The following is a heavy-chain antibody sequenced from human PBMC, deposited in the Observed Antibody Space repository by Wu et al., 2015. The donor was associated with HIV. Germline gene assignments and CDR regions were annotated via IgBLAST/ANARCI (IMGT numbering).Heavy chain of an antibody. CDR2: IYPPDGST. J-gene: IGHJ4*02. Sequence: QVQLVQSGAEVKKPGASVKISCKASGYTFTNYYIHWVRQAPGQRLEWMGLIYPPDGSTSYPQNFQGGVTMTRDTSTSTVYMELRRLKSDDTAVYYCARDPDYPDYGDYCDYWGQGTLVTVSS. D-gene: IGHD4-17*01. CDR1: GYTFTNYY. CDR3: ARDPDYPDYGDYCDY. V-gene: IGHV1-46*01.